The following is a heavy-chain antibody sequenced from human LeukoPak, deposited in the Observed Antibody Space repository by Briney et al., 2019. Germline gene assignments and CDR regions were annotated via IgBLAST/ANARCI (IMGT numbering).Heavy chain of an antibody. CDR1: GFTFSSHG. CDR2: ISPDGSKK. J-gene: IGHJ1*01. D-gene: IGHD6-19*01. V-gene: IGHV3-33*06. CDR3: AKDWNSPVAGTGYFQH. Sequence: PGESLRLSCAASGFTFSSHGMNWVRQAPGKGLEWVAGISPDGSKKYYVDAVKGRFTISRDNSKNTLSLQMNSLRAEDTAIYYCAKDWNSPVAGTGYFQHWGQGTLVTVSS.